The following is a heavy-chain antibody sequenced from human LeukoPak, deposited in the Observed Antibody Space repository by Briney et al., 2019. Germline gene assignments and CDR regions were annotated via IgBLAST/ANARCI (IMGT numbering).Heavy chain of an antibody. CDR3: ARPRSDLYGMDV. CDR1: GFIFNTYE. V-gene: IGHV3-48*03. J-gene: IGHJ6*02. CDR2: TSSSGSRI. Sequence: GGSLRLSCAAFGFIFNTYEINWVRQAPGKGLEWVSYTSSSGSRIYYADSVKGRFTISRDNAKNSLYLQMNSLRAEDTAIYYCARPRSDLYGMDVWGQGTTVIVSS.